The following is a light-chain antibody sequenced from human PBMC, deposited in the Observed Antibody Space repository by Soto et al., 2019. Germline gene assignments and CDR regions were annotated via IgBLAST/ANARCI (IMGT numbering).Light chain of an antibody. CDR3: QVWDSSSDRLVV. CDR2: DNS. Sequence: SYELTQPPSVSVAPGQTARITCGGSDNGSKPVHWYQQKPGQAPVLVVFDNSDRASGIAERLSGSNSGNTATLTISRVEAGDEDDDYCQVWDSSSDRLVVFGGGTKLTVL. V-gene: IGLV3-21*02. J-gene: IGLJ2*01. CDR1: DNGSKP.